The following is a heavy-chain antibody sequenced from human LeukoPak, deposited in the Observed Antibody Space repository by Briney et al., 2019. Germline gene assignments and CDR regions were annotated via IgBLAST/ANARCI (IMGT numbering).Heavy chain of an antibody. J-gene: IGHJ6*02. CDR3: ARGPDSSGWYEDGMDV. Sequence: GGSLRLSCAASGFTVSSNYMSWVRQAPGKGVEWVSVIYSGGSTYYADSVKGRFTISRDNSKNTLYLQMNSLRAEDTAVYYCARGPDSSGWYEDGMDVWGQGTTVTVSS. CDR2: IYSGGST. CDR1: GFTVSSNY. V-gene: IGHV3-53*01. D-gene: IGHD6-19*01.